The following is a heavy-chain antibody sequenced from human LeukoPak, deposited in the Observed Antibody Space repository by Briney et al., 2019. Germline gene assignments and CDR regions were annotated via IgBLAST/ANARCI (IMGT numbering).Heavy chain of an antibody. Sequence: ASVKVSCKASGYTFTSYGISWVRQAPGQGLEWMEWISAYNGNTNYAQKLQGRVTISRDTSASTAYMELSSLTSEDTAVYYCARDSGEYYFDYWGQGTLVTVSS. J-gene: IGHJ4*02. V-gene: IGHV1-18*01. CDR2: ISAYNGNT. CDR3: ARDSGEYYFDY. CDR1: GYTFTSYG. D-gene: IGHD2-15*01.